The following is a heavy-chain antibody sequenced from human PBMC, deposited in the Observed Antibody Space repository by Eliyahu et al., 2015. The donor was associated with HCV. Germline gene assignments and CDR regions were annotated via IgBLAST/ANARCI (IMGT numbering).Heavy chain of an antibody. J-gene: IGHJ4*02. CDR1: GFTFSSYG. CDR3: AKGLEATWGFDH. CDR2: ISYDGSNK. V-gene: IGHV3-30*18. D-gene: IGHD7-27*01. Sequence: QVQLVESGGGVVQPGRSLRLSCAASGFTFSSYGMHWVRQAPGKGLEWVALISYDGSNKYYADSLKGRFTISRDNSKNTLFLQMNSLRVEDTAVYYCAKGLEATWGFDHWGQGTLVTVSS.